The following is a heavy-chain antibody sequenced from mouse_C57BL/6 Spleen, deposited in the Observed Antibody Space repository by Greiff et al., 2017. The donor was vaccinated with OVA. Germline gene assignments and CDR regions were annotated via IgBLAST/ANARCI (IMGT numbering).Heavy chain of an antibody. V-gene: IGHV1-15*01. CDR1: GYTFTDYE. CDR2: IDPETGGT. CDR3: TRSGYYGFGDFAY. Sequence: QVQLQQSGAELVRPGASVTLSCKASGYTFTDYEMHWVKQTPVHGLEWIGAIDPETGGTAYNQKFKGKAILTADKSSSTAYMELRSLTSEYSSVYYCTRSGYYGFGDFAYWGQGTTLTVSS. D-gene: IGHD1-2*01. J-gene: IGHJ2*01.